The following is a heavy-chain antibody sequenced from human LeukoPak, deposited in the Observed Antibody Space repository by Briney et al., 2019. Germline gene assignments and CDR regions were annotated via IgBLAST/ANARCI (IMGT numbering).Heavy chain of an antibody. CDR1: GGSFSGYY. Sequence: PSETLSLTCAVYGGSFSGYYWSWIRQPPGKGLEWIGEINYSGSTNYNPSLKSRVTISVDTSKNQFSLKLSSVTAADTAVYYCARSPPSPSSGWVYYYYYMDVWGKGTTVTVSS. CDR3: ARSPPSPSSGWVYYYYYMDV. D-gene: IGHD6-19*01. CDR2: INYSGST. V-gene: IGHV4-34*01. J-gene: IGHJ6*03.